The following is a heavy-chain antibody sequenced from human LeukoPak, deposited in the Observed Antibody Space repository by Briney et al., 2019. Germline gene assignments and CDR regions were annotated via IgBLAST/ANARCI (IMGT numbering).Heavy chain of an antibody. CDR3: ARQFRSLRKYSSSWSGFDY. CDR2: INHSGST. V-gene: IGHV4-34*01. CDR1: GGSFSGYY. Sequence: SETLSLTCAVYGGSFSGYYWGWIRQPPGKGLEWIGEINHSGSTNCNPSLKSQVTISVDTSKNQFSLKLSSVTAADTAVYYCARQFRSLRKYSSSWSGFDYWGQGTLVTVSS. J-gene: IGHJ4*02. D-gene: IGHD6-13*01.